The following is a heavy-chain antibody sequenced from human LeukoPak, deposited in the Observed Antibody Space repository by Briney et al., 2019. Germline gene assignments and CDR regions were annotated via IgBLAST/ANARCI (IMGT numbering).Heavy chain of an antibody. J-gene: IGHJ5*02. V-gene: IGHV1-69*13. CDR1: GGTFSSYA. CDR2: IIPIFGTA. CDR3: ASGDSSGYGWFDP. D-gene: IGHD3-22*01. Sequence: ASVKVSCKASGGTFSSYAISWVRQAPGQGLEWMGGIIPIFGTANYAQKSQGRVTITADESTSTAYMELSSLRSEDTAVYYCASGDSSGYGWFDPWGQGTLVTVSS.